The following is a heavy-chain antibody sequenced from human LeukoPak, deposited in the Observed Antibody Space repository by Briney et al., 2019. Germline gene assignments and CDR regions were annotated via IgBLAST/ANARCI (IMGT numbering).Heavy chain of an antibody. V-gene: IGHV4-39*07. CDR2: IYYSEIT. Sequence: SETLSLTCTVTGDSISSSGNFWAWIRQPPGKGLEWIGNIYYSEITYSNPSLKSRLTISVDTSKNQFSLSLSSVTAADTAVYYCARARFWSGYYYYYYMDVWGKGTTVTVSS. CDR3: ARARFWSGYYYYYYMDV. D-gene: IGHD3-3*01. CDR1: GDSISSSGNF. J-gene: IGHJ6*03.